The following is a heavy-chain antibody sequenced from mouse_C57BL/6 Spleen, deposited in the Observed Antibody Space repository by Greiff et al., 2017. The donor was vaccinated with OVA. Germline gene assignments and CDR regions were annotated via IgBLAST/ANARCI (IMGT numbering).Heavy chain of an antibody. CDR2: IHPNSGST. Sequence: VQLQQPGAELVKPGASVKLSCKASGYTFTSYWMHWVKQRPGQGLEWIGMIHPNSGSTNYNEKFKSKATLTVDKSSSTAYMQLSSLTSEDSAVYYCARGYDYDEGPWYFDVWGTGTTVTVSS. V-gene: IGHV1-64*01. J-gene: IGHJ1*03. CDR3: ARGYDYDEGPWYFDV. D-gene: IGHD2-4*01. CDR1: GYTFTSYW.